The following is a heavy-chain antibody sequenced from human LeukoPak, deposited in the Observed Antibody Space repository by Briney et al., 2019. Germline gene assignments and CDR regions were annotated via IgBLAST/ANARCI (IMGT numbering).Heavy chain of an antibody. CDR2: IYHSGST. D-gene: IGHD6-13*01. V-gene: IGHV4-4*02. Sequence: SETLSLTCAVSGGSISSSNWWRWVRQPPGKGLEGGGEIYHSGSTNYNPSLKSRVTISVDTSKNQFSLQLSSVTAADTAVYYCATTLFIAAAGPNFDYWGQGTLVPVSS. J-gene: IGHJ4*02. CDR3: ATTLFIAAAGPNFDY. CDR1: GGSISSSNW.